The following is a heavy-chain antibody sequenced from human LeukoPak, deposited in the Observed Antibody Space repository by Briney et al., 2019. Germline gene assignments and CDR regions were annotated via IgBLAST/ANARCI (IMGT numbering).Heavy chain of an antibody. CDR2: IYTSGST. CDR1: GGSISGYY. V-gene: IGHV4-4*08. CDR3: ARVPLVSLGLDY. D-gene: IGHD6-13*01. Sequence: SETLSLTCTVSGGSISGYYWSCIRQPPGKGLEWIGRIYTSGSTNYNPSLKSRVTISVDTSKNQFSLKLSSVTAADTAVYYCARVPLVSLGLDYWGQGTLVTVSS. J-gene: IGHJ4*02.